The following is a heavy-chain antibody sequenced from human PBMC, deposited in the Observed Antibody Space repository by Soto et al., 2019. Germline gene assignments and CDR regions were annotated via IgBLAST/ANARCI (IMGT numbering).Heavy chain of an antibody. J-gene: IGHJ4*02. V-gene: IGHV4-34*01. CDR2: IHLAGST. CDR1: GGSFSGYY. D-gene: IGHD5-12*01. Sequence: QVQLQQWGAGLLKPSETLSLTCAVYGGSFSGYYWSWIRQPPGKGLEWIGEIHLAGSTKYNPSLKSRVTISVDRSKNQFSLKLSSVTAADTAVYYCARANGGYDKNFDYWGQGTLVTVSS. CDR3: ARANGGYDKNFDY.